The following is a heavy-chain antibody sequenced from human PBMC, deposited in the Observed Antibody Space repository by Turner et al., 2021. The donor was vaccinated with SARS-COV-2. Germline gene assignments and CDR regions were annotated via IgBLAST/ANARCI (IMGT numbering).Heavy chain of an antibody. V-gene: IGHV3-30*18. J-gene: IGHJ4*02. Sequence: QVQLVESGGGVVQPGRSLRLSCAASGLTFSTYGMHWVRQAPGKGLEWVAVISYDGSNKYYADSVRGRFTISRDNSKNTLYLQMNSLRAEDTAVYYCAKQISYYGSGSLYYFDYWGQGTLVTVSS. CDR3: AKQISYYGSGSLYYFDY. CDR1: GLTFSTYG. D-gene: IGHD3-10*01. CDR2: ISYDGSNK.